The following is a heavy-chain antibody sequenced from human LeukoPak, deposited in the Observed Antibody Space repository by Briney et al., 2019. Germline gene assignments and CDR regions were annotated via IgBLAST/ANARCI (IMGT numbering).Heavy chain of an antibody. V-gene: IGHV1-2*02. CDR2: INPNSGGT. CDR3: ARRVGVVVPAAMLNYFDY. J-gene: IGHJ4*02. Sequence: GASVKVSCKASGYTFTGYYMHWVRQAPGQGLEWMGWINPNSGGTNYAQKFQGRVTMTRDTSISTAYMELSRLRSDDTAVYYCARRVGVVVPAAMLNYFDYWGQGTLVTVSS. CDR1: GYTFTGYY. D-gene: IGHD2-2*01.